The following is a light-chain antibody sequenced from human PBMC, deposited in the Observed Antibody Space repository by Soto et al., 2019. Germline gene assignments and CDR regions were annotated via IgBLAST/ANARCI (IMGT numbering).Light chain of an antibody. Sequence: EIVLTQSPATLSVSPGESATLSCRSIQSVSSNLAWHQQKPGQAPRILMYYSSTRATGISARFSGSGSGTEFTLTISSLQSEDFAVYYCQQYHNWPITFGQGRLLETK. CDR3: QQYHNWPIT. CDR2: YSS. V-gene: IGKV3-15*01. J-gene: IGKJ5*01. CDR1: QSVSSN.